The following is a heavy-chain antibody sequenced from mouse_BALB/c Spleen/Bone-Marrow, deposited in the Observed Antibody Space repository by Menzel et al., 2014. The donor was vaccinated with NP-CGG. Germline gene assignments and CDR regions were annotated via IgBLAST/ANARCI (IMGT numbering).Heavy chain of an antibody. Sequence: VQLKESGGGLVQPGESLKLSCESNEYEFPSHDMSWVRKTPEKRLELVAAINSDGGSTYYPDTMERRFIISRDNSKKTLYLQMSSLRSEDTAFYYCARYGDYYGSSLFAYWGQGTLATVSA. V-gene: IGHV5-2*01. CDR2: INSDGGST. J-gene: IGHJ3*01. D-gene: IGHD1-1*01. CDR3: ARYGDYYGSSLFAY. CDR1: EYEFPSHD.